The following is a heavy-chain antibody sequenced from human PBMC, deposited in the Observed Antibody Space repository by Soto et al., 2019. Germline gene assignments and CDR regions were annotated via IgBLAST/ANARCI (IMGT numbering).Heavy chain of an antibody. J-gene: IGHJ4*02. D-gene: IGHD1-26*01. Sequence: GSLRLSCAASGFTFSSYAMHWVRQAPGKGLEWVAVISYDGSNKYYADSVKGRFTISRDNSKNTLYLQMNSLRAEDTAVYYCARDRVRHRKWELQYDFDYWGQGTLVTVSS. CDR2: ISYDGSNK. CDR1: GFTFSSYA. V-gene: IGHV3-30-3*01. CDR3: ARDRVRHRKWELQYDFDY.